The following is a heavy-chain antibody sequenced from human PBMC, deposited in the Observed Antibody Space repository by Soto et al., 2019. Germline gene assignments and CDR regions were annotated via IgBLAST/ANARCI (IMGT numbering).Heavy chain of an antibody. D-gene: IGHD1-26*01. CDR3: ARDRMGARFDY. CDR1: GYTFTSYY. CDR2: INHSGGST. V-gene: IGHV1-46*01. Sequence: ASVKVSCKASGYTFTSYYMHWVRQAPGHGLEWMGIINHSGGSTSYAQKFQGRVTMTRDTSTSTVYMELSSLRSEDTAVYYCARDRMGARFDYWGQGTLVTVSS. J-gene: IGHJ4*02.